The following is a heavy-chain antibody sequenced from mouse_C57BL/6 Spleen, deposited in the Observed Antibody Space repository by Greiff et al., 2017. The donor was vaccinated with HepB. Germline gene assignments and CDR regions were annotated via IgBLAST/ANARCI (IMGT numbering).Heavy chain of an antibody. D-gene: IGHD2-5*01. CDR3: ARNSNYGGFAY. CDR1: GYSITSGYY. V-gene: IGHV3-6*01. Sequence: EVQLKESGPGLVKPSQSLSLTCSVTGYSITSGYYWNWIRQFPGNKLEWMGYISYDGSNNYNPSLKNRISITRDTSKNQFFLKLNSVTTEDTATYYCARNSNYGGFAYWGQGTLVTVSA. J-gene: IGHJ3*01. CDR2: ISYDGSN.